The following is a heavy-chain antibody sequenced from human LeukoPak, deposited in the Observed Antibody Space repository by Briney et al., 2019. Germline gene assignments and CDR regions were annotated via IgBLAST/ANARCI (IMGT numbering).Heavy chain of an antibody. CDR2: INPNSGGT. D-gene: IGHD3-22*01. Sequence: VASVKVSCKASGYTFTTYDITWVRQAPGQGLEWMGWINPNSGGTHYVQRFQGWVTMTRDTSISTAYMELSRLTSDDTAVYYCARGGPYYDSSRANDLNYWGQGTLVTVSS. CDR3: ARGGPYYDSSRANDLNY. J-gene: IGHJ4*02. CDR1: GYTFTTYD. V-gene: IGHV1-2*04.